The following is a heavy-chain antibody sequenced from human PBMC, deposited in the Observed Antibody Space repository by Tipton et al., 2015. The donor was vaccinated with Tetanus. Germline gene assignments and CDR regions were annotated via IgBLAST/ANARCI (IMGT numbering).Heavy chain of an antibody. D-gene: IGHD5-18*01. CDR1: GASFSDYY. V-gene: IGHV4-34*01. J-gene: IGHJ2*01. Sequence: TLSLTCAVYGASFSDYYWSWIRQSPRKGLEWIGEINHSGSTTYSPSFKSRVTISVDTPKNQFSLKLTSLTVADTAVYYCARGGSYSYGPRGFDLWGRGTLVTVSS. CDR2: INHSGST. CDR3: ARGGSYSYGPRGFDL.